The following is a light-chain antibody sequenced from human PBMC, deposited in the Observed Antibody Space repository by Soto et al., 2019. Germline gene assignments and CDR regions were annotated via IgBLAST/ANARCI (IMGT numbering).Light chain of an antibody. Sequence: EIVLTQSPGTLSLSPGERATLFCRAGQSVSNSDLAWYQQRPGQAPRLLIYGASIRATGIPDRFSGSGSGTDFTLTISRLEPEDFAVYYCQQYGTSPRTFGQGTKVDIK. V-gene: IGKV3-20*01. CDR2: GAS. CDR3: QQYGTSPRT. CDR1: QSVSNSD. J-gene: IGKJ1*01.